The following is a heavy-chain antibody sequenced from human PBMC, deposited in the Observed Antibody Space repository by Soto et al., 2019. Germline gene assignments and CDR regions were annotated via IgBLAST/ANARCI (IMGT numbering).Heavy chain of an antibody. J-gene: IGHJ4*02. CDR1: GFSFDDYA. V-gene: IGHV3-9*01. CDR3: AKASCSTTSCYMVDY. Sequence: PGGSLRLSCAASGFSFDDYAMHCVRQAPGKGLEWVSGISWNSGSIGYADSVKGRFTISRDNAKNSLYLQMNSLRAEDTALYYCAKASCSTTSCYMVDYWGQGTLVTVSS. D-gene: IGHD2-2*02. CDR2: ISWNSGSI.